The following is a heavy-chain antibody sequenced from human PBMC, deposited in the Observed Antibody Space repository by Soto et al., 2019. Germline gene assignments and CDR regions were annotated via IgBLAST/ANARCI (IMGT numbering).Heavy chain of an antibody. CDR3: AKDMIYFHYYFDY. CDR1: GFTFRSYS. Sequence: EGSLILSCAASGFTFRSYSMTWVRQAPGTGLEWVSIISGSGAVTYYADSVKGRFTISRDNSKNTLYLQMNSLGAEDTAVYYCAKDMIYFHYYFDYWGQGTLVTVSS. J-gene: IGHJ4*02. D-gene: IGHD2-8*01. CDR2: ISGSGAVT. V-gene: IGHV3-23*01.